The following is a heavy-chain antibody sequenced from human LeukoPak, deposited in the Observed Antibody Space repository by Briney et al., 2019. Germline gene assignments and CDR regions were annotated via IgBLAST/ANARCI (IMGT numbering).Heavy chain of an antibody. V-gene: IGHV3-23*01. CDR2: VSGSGDNT. D-gene: IGHD3-10*01. CDR3: ARGRQVLWFGELLCDAFDI. CDR1: GLTFSSYA. J-gene: IGHJ3*02. Sequence: GGSLRLSCAASGLTFSSYAMSWVRQGPGKGLEWVAAVSGSGDNTCYADSVKGRFTISRDNSRNTLYLQMNSLRGEDTAVYYCARGRQVLWFGELLCDAFDIWGQGTMVTVSS.